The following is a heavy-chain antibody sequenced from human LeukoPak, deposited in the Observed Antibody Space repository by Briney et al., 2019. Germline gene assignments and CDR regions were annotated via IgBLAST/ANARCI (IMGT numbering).Heavy chain of an antibody. CDR3: AHTGRCYDSSNANWHFDL. D-gene: IGHD3-22*01. J-gene: IGHJ2*01. Sequence: SGPTLVKPTQTLTLTCTFSGFSLSTSGVGVGWIRQPPGKALEWLAVIYWDDDKRYSPSLKSRLTITKDTSKNQVVLTMTNMDPVDTATYYCAHTGRCYDSSNANWHFDLWGRGTLVTVSS. V-gene: IGHV2-5*02. CDR2: IYWDDDK. CDR1: GFSLSTSGVG.